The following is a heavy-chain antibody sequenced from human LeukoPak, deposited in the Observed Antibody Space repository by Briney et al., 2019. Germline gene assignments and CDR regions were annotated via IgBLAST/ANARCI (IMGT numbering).Heavy chain of an antibody. D-gene: IGHD1-7*01. Sequence: GGSLRLSCGASGFTFSIYGMHWVRQAPGKGLEWVADTRYDGGQKYYADSVRGRFTISRDNSKNTLYLQMDSLRAEDTAVYYCAKVSPGRTGTTVGFDYWGQGTLVTVSS. CDR1: GFTFSIYG. J-gene: IGHJ4*02. V-gene: IGHV3-30*02. CDR3: AKVSPGRTGTTVGFDY. CDR2: TRYDGGQK.